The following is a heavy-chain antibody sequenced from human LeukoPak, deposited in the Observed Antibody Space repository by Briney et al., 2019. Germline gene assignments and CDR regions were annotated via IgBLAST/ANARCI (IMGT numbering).Heavy chain of an antibody. V-gene: IGHV3-48*03. CDR2: ISSSGSTI. CDR1: GFTFSSYE. J-gene: IGHJ4*02. D-gene: IGHD3-22*01. CDR3: ARDSYDSSGYYFPFDY. Sequence: GGSLRLSCAASGFTFSSYEMNWVRQAPGKGLEWVSYISSSGSTIYYADSVKGRFTISRDNSKNTLYLQVNSLRAEDTAVYYCARDSYDSSGYYFPFDYWGQGTLVTVSS.